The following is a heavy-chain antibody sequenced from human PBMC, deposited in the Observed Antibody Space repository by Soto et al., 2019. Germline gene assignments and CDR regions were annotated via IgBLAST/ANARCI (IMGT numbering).Heavy chain of an antibody. CDR3: AKDRPTGDPSDDALEI. Sequence: EVQLLESGEGLEQPGGSLRLSCAASGFILSSYNMTWVRLAPGKGLEWVSTSNYRGGAIYYADSVRGRFTISTDNSGNTVYLQMSSLRVEDTAIYYCAKDRPTGDPSDDALEIWGQGTMVTVSS. D-gene: IGHD2-21*02. CDR1: GFILSSYN. CDR2: SNYRGGAI. V-gene: IGHV3-23*01. J-gene: IGHJ3*02.